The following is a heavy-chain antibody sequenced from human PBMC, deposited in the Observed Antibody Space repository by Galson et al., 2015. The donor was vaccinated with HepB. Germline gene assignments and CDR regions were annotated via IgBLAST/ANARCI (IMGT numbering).Heavy chain of an antibody. CDR1: GFSLSRYA. D-gene: IGHD6-19*01. CDR3: ARDRVEQWLENHFDY. Sequence: SLRLSCAVSGFSLSRYAMHWVRQAPGKGLEWVADISYDGSINKYAASVKGRSTISRDSSKNTLYLQMTSLRVEDTAIYYWARDRVEQWLENHFDYWGQGTLVTVSS. V-gene: IGHV3-30*04. J-gene: IGHJ4*02. CDR2: ISYDGSIN.